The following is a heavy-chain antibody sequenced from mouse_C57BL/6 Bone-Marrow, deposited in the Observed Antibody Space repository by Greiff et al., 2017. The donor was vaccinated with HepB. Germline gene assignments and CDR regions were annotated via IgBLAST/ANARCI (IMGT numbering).Heavy chain of an antibody. CDR2: IYPRDGST. D-gene: IGHD2-1*01. J-gene: IGHJ2*01. CDR1: GYTFTDHT. V-gene: IGHV1-78*01. CDR3: ARSGDGNYGGNYFDY. Sequence: VKLQQSDAELVKPGASVKISCKVSGYTFTDHTIHWMKQRPEQGLEWIGYIYPRDGSTKYNEKFKGKATLTADKSSSTAYMQLNSLTSEDSAVYFCARSGDGNYGGNYFDYWGQGTTLTVSS.